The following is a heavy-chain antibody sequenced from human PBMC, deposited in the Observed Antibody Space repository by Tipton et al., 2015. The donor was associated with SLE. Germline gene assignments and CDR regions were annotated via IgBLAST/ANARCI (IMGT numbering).Heavy chain of an antibody. D-gene: IGHD6-19*01. CDR3: ARDLFSSGGDY. J-gene: IGHJ4*02. CDR2: ISSSGSTI. V-gene: IGHV3-48*03. CDR1: GFTFSSYE. Sequence: SLRLSCAASGFTFSSYEMNWVRQAPGKGLEWVSYISSSGSTIYYADSVKGRLTISRDNAKNSLYLQMNSLRAEDTAVYYCARDLFSSGGDYWGQGTLVTVSS.